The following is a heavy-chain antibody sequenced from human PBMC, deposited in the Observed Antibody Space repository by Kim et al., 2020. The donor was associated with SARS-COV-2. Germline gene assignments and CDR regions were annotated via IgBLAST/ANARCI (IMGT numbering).Heavy chain of an antibody. CDR2: IKSKTDGGTT. Sequence: GGSLRLSCAASGFTFSNAWMSWVRQAPGKGLEWVGRIKSKTDGGTTDYAAPVKGRFTISRDDSKNTLYLQMNSLKTEDTAVYYCTTDRVVVVRYFDYWGQGTLVTVSS. CDR3: TTDRVVVVRYFDY. D-gene: IGHD3-22*01. CDR1: GFTFSNAW. J-gene: IGHJ4*02. V-gene: IGHV3-15*01.